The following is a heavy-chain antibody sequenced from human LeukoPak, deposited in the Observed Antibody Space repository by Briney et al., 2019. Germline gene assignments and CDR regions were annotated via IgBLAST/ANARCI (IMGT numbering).Heavy chain of an antibody. V-gene: IGHV3-21*01. Sequence: GGSLRLSCAASGFTFSSYSMNWVRQAPGKGLEWVSSISSSSSYMYYADSVKGRFTISRDSAKNSLYLQMNSLRAEDTAVYYCARAHRKGDAFDIWGQGTMVTVSS. CDR1: GFTFSSYS. J-gene: IGHJ3*02. CDR3: ARAHRKGDAFDI. CDR2: ISSSSSYM.